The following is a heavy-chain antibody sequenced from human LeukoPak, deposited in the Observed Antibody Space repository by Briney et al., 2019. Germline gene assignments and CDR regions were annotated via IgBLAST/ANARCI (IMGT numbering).Heavy chain of an antibody. CDR2: ISGSGGST. J-gene: IGHJ4*02. D-gene: IGHD3-9*01. CDR1: GFTFSSYA. V-gene: IGHV3-23*01. CDR3: VKDVFELYDIYDH. Sequence: GGSLRLSCAASGFTFSSYAMSWVRQAPGKGLEGVSAISGSGGSTFNADSVKGRFTISRDNSKNTLYLQMNSLRAEDTAVYYCVKDVFELYDIYDHWGQGTLVTVSS.